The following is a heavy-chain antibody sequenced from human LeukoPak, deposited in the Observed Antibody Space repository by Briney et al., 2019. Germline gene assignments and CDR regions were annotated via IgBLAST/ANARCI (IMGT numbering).Heavy chain of an antibody. Sequence: SETLSLTCTVSGGSISSYYWSWIRQPPGKGLEWIGYIYYSGSTNYNPSLKSRVTISVDTSKNQFSLKLSSVTAADTAVYYCARNIWNYAANFWGQGTLVTVSS. J-gene: IGHJ4*02. CDR2: IYYSGST. CDR3: ARNIWNYAANF. CDR1: GGSISSYY. V-gene: IGHV4-59*01. D-gene: IGHD1-7*01.